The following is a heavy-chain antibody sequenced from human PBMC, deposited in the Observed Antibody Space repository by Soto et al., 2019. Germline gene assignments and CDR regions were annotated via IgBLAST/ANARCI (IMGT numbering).Heavy chain of an antibody. CDR2: ITGSGDTT. CDR1: GFTFSSYA. CDR3: AKGLGRGSYAASDS. J-gene: IGHJ5*01. Sequence: EVQLLESGGGLVQPGGSLRLSCAASGFTFSSYALSWVHQAPGKGLEWVSAITGSGDTTYYADSVKGRFTVSRDNSKNTLSLEINGLSAEDTALYFCAKGLGRGSYAASDSWGQGTLVTVSS. D-gene: IGHD1-26*01. V-gene: IGHV3-23*01.